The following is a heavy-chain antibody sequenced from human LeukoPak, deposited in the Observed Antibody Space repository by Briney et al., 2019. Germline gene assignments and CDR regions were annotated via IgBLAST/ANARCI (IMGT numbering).Heavy chain of an antibody. Sequence: PSETLSLTCAVSGYSINSGYYWGWIRQPPGKGLEWIGSIYHSGSTYYNPSLKSRVTISVDTSKNQFSLKLSSVTAADTAVYYCARGWDSSGWYILFGYWGQGTLVTVSS. J-gene: IGHJ4*02. V-gene: IGHV4-38-2*01. CDR3: ARGWDSSGWYILFGY. CDR2: IYHSGST. CDR1: GYSINSGYY. D-gene: IGHD6-19*01.